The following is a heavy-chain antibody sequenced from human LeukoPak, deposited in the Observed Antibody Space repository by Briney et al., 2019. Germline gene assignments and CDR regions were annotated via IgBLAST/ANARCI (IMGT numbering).Heavy chain of an antibody. J-gene: IGHJ5*02. Sequence: PSETLSLTCTVSGYSISSGYYWGWIRQPPGKGLEWIGCIYHSGSTYYNPSLKSRVTISVDTSKNQFSLKLSSVTAADTAVYYCAREEGLNYYDSSGGFDPWGQGTLVTVSS. D-gene: IGHD3-22*01. CDR1: GYSISSGYY. CDR2: IYHSGST. V-gene: IGHV4-38-2*02. CDR3: AREEGLNYYDSSGGFDP.